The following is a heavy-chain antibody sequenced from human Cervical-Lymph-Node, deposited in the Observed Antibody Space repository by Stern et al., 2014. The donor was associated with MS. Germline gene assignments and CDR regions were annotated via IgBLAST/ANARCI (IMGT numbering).Heavy chain of an antibody. CDR3: ARGTAAYYGDSAGFD. CDR1: GLTFRSHW. V-gene: IGHV3-74*01. J-gene: IGHJ4*02. CDR2: INRDATDR. Sequence: VQLVESGGGLGQPGGSLRLSCAVSGLTFRSHWMHWVRQTPGKGLVWVSRINRDATDRSYADSVKGRFTISRDNAKNTLYLQMNNLRADDTAVYYCARGTAAYYGDSAGFDWGQGTLVTVSS. D-gene: IGHD3-22*01.